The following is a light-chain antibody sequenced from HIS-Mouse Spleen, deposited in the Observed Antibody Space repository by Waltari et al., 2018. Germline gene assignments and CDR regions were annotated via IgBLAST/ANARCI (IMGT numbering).Light chain of an antibody. CDR2: LGS. Sequence: DIVMTQSPLSLPVTHGEAASISCRSSQSLLHSNGYNYLDWYLQQPGQSPQLLIYLGSNRASGVPDRFSGSGSGTDFTLKISRVEAEDVGVYYCMQALQTRLTFGGGTKVEIK. J-gene: IGKJ4*01. CDR3: MQALQTRLT. CDR1: QSLLHSNGYNY. V-gene: IGKV2-28*01.